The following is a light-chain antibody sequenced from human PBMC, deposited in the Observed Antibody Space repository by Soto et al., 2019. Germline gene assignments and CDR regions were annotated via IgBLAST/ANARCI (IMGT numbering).Light chain of an antibody. CDR2: DAS. J-gene: IGKJ5*01. Sequence: EIVLTQSPATLSLSPGERATLSCRASQSVSSYLAWYQQKPGQAPRLLIYDASNRATGIPTRFSGSGSGTDFTLTISSLEPEGFALYYCQQRSSWPITFGQGTRLEIK. V-gene: IGKV3-11*01. CDR1: QSVSSY. CDR3: QQRSSWPIT.